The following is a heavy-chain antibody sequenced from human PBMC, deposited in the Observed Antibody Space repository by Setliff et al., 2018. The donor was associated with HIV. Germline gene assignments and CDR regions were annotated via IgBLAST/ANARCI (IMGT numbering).Heavy chain of an antibody. D-gene: IGHD2-21*02. CDR1: GGTFSSHA. Sequence: SVKVSCKASGGTFSSHAISWVRQAPGQGLEWMGGIIPIFGTANYAQKFQGRVTITADESTSTAYMELSSLRSGDTAVYYCAAGYCGGDCYSRQSYFDYWGQGTLVTVSS. CDR2: IIPIFGTA. J-gene: IGHJ4*02. CDR3: AAGYCGGDCYSRQSYFDY. V-gene: IGHV1-69*13.